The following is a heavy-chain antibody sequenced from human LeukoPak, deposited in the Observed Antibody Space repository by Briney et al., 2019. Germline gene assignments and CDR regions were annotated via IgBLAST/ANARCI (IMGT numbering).Heavy chain of an antibody. CDR1: GFTFSSHA. J-gene: IGHJ4*02. Sequence: GGSLRLSCAASGFTFSSHAINWVRQAPGKGLEWVSGLSGSGATAYYADSVKGRFAISRDNSKNTLYLQMNSLRAEDTAVYYCARARGGYDFDYWGQGTLVTVSS. CDR3: ARARGGYDFDY. CDR2: LSGSGATA. D-gene: IGHD5-12*01. V-gene: IGHV3-23*01.